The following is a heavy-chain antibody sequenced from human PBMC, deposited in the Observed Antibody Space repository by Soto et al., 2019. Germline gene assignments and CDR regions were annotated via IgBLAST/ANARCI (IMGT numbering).Heavy chain of an antibody. D-gene: IGHD1-26*01. CDR1: GYSFTSLD. V-gene: IGHV1-8*01. Sequence: SVKGSCKASGYSFTSLDINWVRQTAGQGLEWMGWMQPSTGRTGYAQKFQGRVTMTRDTSINTAYMELTTLTSDDTAFYYCARGVSAGVDYWGQGTLVTVSS. CDR2: MQPSTGRT. CDR3: ARGVSAGVDY. J-gene: IGHJ4*02.